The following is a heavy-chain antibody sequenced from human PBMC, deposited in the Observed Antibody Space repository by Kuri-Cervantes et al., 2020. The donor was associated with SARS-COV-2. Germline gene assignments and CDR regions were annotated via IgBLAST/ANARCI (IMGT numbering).Heavy chain of an antibody. J-gene: IGHJ4*02. D-gene: IGHD6-19*01. CDR2: ISGSGANT. Sequence: GGSLSLSCVTSGITFRSFPMSWVRQVPGKGLERVSGISGSGANTYYADSVKGWFTISRDNSKNTLYLQMNSLRAEDTAVYYCARLFQWPGFFLAPFDYWGQGTLVTVSS. V-gene: IGHV3-23*01. CDR3: ARLFQWPGFFLAPFDY. CDR1: GITFRSFP.